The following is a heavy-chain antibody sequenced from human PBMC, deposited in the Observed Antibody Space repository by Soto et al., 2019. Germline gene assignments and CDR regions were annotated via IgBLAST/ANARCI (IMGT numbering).Heavy chain of an antibody. Sequence: SETLSLTCTVSGGSISSYYWSWIRQPPGKGLEWIGYIYYSGSTNYNPSLKSRVTISVDTSKNQFSLKLSSVTAADTAVYYCARDATSIAARPYYYYYYYMDVWGKGTTVTVSS. CDR1: GGSISSYY. J-gene: IGHJ6*03. CDR2: IYYSGST. CDR3: ARDATSIAARPYYYYYYYMDV. V-gene: IGHV4-59*01. D-gene: IGHD6-6*01.